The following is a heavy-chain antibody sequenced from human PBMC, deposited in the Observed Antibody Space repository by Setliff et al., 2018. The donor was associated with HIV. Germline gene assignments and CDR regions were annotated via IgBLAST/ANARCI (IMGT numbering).Heavy chain of an antibody. Sequence: PSETLSLTCTVSGGSISSSSYYWGWIRQPPGKGLELIGNIYYSGSTYYNPSLKSRVTISVDTSENQFSLRLNSVTAADTAVYYCARYRYYYDSSGYGRWLDPWGQGTLVTVSS. CDR1: GGSISSSSYY. J-gene: IGHJ5*02. CDR3: ARYRYYYDSSGYGRWLDP. D-gene: IGHD3-22*01. CDR2: IYYSGST. V-gene: IGHV4-39*01.